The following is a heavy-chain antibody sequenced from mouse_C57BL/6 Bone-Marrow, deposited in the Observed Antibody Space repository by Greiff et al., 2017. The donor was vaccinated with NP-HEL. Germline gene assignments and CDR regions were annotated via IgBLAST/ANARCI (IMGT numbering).Heavy chain of an antibody. D-gene: IGHD2-3*01. J-gene: IGHJ4*01. Sequence: VQLQQPGAELVMPGASVKLSCKASGYTFTSYWMHWVKQRPGQGLEWIGEIDPSDSYTNYNQKFKGKSTLTVDKSSSTAYMQLSSLTSEDSAVYYCARQDGYAMDYWGQGTSVTVSS. CDR2: IDPSDSYT. CDR1: GYTFTSYW. CDR3: ARQDGYAMDY. V-gene: IGHV1-69*01.